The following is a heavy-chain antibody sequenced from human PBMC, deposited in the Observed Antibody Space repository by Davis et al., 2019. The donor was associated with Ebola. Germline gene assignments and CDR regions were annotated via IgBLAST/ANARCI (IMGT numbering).Heavy chain of an antibody. Sequence: ASVKVSCKASGYRFTSYYMHWVRQAPGQGLEWMGIINPITGGTSYAQNFQVRVNMTRDTSTSTVYMELSSLRSEDTAVYYWAREGGRYYDSSGYGFDIWGQGTMVKVSS. J-gene: IGHJ3*02. CDR3: AREGGRYYDSSGYGFDI. V-gene: IGHV1-46*01. CDR2: INPITGGT. D-gene: IGHD3-22*01. CDR1: GYRFTSYY.